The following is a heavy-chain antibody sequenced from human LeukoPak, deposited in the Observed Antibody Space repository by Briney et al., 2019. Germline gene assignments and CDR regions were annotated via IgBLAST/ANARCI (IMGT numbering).Heavy chain of an antibody. CDR2: INVGSGNT. CDR3: ARETFGTSRPSDY. Sequence: ASVKVSCKASGYSFTSYSMHWVRQAPGQGLEWMGWINVGSGNTKNSQTFQGRVTITGDTSASTVYMELSSLRSEDTAVYYCARETFGTSRPSDYWGQGTLVTVSS. D-gene: IGHD2-2*01. J-gene: IGHJ4*02. V-gene: IGHV1-3*01. CDR1: GYSFTSYS.